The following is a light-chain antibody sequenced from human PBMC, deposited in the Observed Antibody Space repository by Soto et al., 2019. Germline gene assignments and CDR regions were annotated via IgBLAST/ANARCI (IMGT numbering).Light chain of an antibody. Sequence: QSALTQPASVSGSPGQSITISCTGTSSDSNYNFVSWYQQHPGKTPKLMIYEVSRRPSGVSSRFSGSKSDNTASLTISGLQAEDEADYYCSLYTSRHVLFGGGTKLTVL. CDR3: SLYTSRHVL. CDR1: SSDSNYNF. CDR2: EVS. J-gene: IGLJ2*01. V-gene: IGLV2-14*01.